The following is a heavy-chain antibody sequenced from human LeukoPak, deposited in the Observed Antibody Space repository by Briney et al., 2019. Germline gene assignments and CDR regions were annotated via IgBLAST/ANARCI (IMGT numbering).Heavy chain of an antibody. CDR1: GASVSSDF. Sequence: PSETLSLTCTVSGASVSSDFWSWIRQSPGKGLEWIGYIYHSGHTMSNPSLKSRVSLSLDTSNNQFSLKLSSVTAADTAVYYCARHPFQYPFDHWGQGTVVSVSS. J-gene: IGHJ5*02. V-gene: IGHV4-59*08. CDR2: IYHSGHT. D-gene: IGHD4-4*01. CDR3: ARHPFQYPFDH.